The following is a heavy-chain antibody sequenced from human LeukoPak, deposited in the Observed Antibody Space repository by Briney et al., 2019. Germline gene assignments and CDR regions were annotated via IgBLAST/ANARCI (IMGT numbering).Heavy chain of an antibody. V-gene: IGHV1-69*05. CDR3: ARDSSVVGATSRYFDY. Sequence: GSSVKVSCKASGGTFSRYAISWVRQAPGQGLEWMGGIIPIFGTANYAQKFQGRVTITTDESTSTAYMELSSLRSEDTAVYYCARDSSVVGATSRYFDYWGQGTLVTVSS. CDR2: IIPIFGTA. D-gene: IGHD1-26*01. CDR1: GGTFSRYA. J-gene: IGHJ4*02.